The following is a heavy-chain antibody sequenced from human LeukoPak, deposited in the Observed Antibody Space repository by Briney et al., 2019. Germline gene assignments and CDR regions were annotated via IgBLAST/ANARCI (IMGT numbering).Heavy chain of an antibody. CDR1: GGSISSYY. CDR3: ARGGPDESYYGMDV. D-gene: IGHD1-14*01. CDR2: IYYSGST. J-gene: IGHJ6*02. Sequence: SETLSLTCTVSGGSISSYYWSWIRQPPGKGLEWIGYIYYSGSTNYNPSLTSRVTISVDTSKNQFSLKLSSVTAADTAVYYCARGGPDESYYGMDVWGQGTTVTVSS. V-gene: IGHV4-59*01.